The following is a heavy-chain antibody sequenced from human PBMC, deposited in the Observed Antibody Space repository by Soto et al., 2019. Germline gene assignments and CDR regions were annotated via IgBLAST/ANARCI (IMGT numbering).Heavy chain of an antibody. CDR2: ISAYNGNT. V-gene: IGHV1-18*01. CDR3: ARVPPSYYDSSGYYKYFDY. D-gene: IGHD3-22*01. CDR1: GYTFTSYG. J-gene: IGHJ4*02. Sequence: QVQLVQSGAEVKKPGASVKVSCKASGYTFTSYGISWVRQAPGQGLEWMGWISAYNGNTNYAQKLQGRVTMTTDTSTSTAYMELRSLRSDDTAVYYCARVPPSYYDSSGYYKYFDYWGQGTLVTVSS.